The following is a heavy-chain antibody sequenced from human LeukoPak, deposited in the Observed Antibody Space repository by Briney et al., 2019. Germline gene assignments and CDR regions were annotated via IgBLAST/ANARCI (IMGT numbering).Heavy chain of an antibody. D-gene: IGHD1-1*01. V-gene: IGHV3-23*01. J-gene: IGHJ4*02. CDR2: ISDSGDTT. Sequence: GGSLRLXCAASGFYFRTYVMSWVRQAPGKGLEWVSAISDSGDTTYYADSVEGRFTISRDNSKNTVFLQMNSLKAEDTAVYYCARHDRSMRFLDYWGQGTLVTVSS. CDR1: GFYFRTYV. CDR3: ARHDRSMRFLDY.